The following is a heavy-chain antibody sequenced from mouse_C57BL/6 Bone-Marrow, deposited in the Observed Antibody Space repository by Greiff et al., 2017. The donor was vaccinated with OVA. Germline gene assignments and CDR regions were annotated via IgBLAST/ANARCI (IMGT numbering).Heavy chain of an antibody. CDR1: GYTFTSYG. V-gene: IGHV1-81*01. CDR3: AKADGAYYYAMDY. Sequence: QVHVKQSGAELARPGASVKLSCKASGYTFTSYGISWVKQRTGQGLEWIGEIYPRSGNTYYNEKFKGKATLTADKSSSTAYMELRSLTSEDSAVYFCAKADGAYYYAMDYWGQGTSVTVSS. CDR2: IYPRSGNT. J-gene: IGHJ4*01.